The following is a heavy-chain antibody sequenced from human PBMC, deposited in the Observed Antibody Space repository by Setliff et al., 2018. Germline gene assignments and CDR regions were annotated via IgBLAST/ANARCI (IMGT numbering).Heavy chain of an antibody. Sequence: LSLTCAVSGASISSGSYYWSWIRQPAGKGLAWIGRLHTSGSIDYNPSVRGRVTISEDTSKNHFSLRMTSVTAADTAVYYCARDQWVRSPPLYFSYSMDVWGQGTTVTVSS. CDR1: GASISSGSYY. D-gene: IGHD5-12*01. CDR3: ARDQWVRSPPLYFSYSMDV. V-gene: IGHV4-61*02. CDR2: LHTSGSI. J-gene: IGHJ6*02.